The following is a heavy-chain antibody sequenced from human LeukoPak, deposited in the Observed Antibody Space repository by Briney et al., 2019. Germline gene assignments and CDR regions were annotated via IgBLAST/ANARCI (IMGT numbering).Heavy chain of an antibody. CDR2: INRDGRST. J-gene: IGHJ4*02. Sequence: GGSLRLSCAASGLTFSSYWMHWVRQAPGKGLVWVSRINRDGRSTSYADSVKGRFTISRDNAKNTLYLQMNSLIAEDTAVYYCARDLRGIQPGYWGQGTLVTVSS. CDR1: GLTFSSYW. CDR3: ARDLRGIQPGY. V-gene: IGHV3-74*01. D-gene: IGHD1-14*01.